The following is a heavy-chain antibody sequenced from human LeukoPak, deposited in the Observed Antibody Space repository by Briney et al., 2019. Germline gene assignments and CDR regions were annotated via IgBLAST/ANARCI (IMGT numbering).Heavy chain of an antibody. D-gene: IGHD3-9*01. Sequence: GGSLRLSCAASGFTFSSYWMSWVRQAPGKGLEWVANIKQDGSEKYYVDSVKGRFTISRDNAKNSLYLQMNSLRAKDTAVYYCARVRVYDILTGHDYYFDYWGQGTLVTVSS. CDR3: ARVRVYDILTGHDYYFDY. CDR2: IKQDGSEK. V-gene: IGHV3-7*03. J-gene: IGHJ4*02. CDR1: GFTFSSYW.